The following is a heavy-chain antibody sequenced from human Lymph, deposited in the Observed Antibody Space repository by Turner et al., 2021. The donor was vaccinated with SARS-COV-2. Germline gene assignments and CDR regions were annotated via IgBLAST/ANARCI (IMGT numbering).Heavy chain of an antibody. CDR3: ARGPPDFPYYFDY. V-gene: IGHV3-21*01. CDR1: GFTFSSYS. CDR2: ITFTSSCV. D-gene: IGHD2-21*02. J-gene: IGHJ4*02. Sequence: EVQLVESGGGLVKPGGSLRLSCAASGFTFSSYSMNWVRQAPGKGLEWVSSITFTSSCVYYADSVKGRFTISRDNAKNSLYLQMNSLRAEDTAVYYCARGPPDFPYYFDYWGQGTLVTVSS.